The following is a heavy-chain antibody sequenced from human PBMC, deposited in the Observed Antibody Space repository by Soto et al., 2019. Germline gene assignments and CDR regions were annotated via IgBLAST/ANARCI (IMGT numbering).Heavy chain of an antibody. D-gene: IGHD3-3*01. Sequence: LGESLKISCKGSGYSFTSYWIGWVRQMPGKGLEWMGIIYPGDSDTRYSPSFQGQVTISADKSISTAYLQWSSLKASDTAMYYCARHEIKEDTYYDFWSVPDYWGQGTLVTVSS. CDR3: ARHEIKEDTYYDFWSVPDY. CDR1: GYSFTSYW. V-gene: IGHV5-51*01. CDR2: IYPGDSDT. J-gene: IGHJ4*02.